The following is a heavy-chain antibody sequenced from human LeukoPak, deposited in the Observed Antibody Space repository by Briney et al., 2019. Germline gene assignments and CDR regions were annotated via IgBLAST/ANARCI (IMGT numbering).Heavy chain of an antibody. D-gene: IGHD3-16*02. CDR1: GGSISSYY. CDR3: AGLRLGELSFDY. CDR2: MYYSGST. J-gene: IGHJ4*02. V-gene: IGHV4-39*07. Sequence: SETLSLTCTVSGGSISSYYWGWVRQAPGKGLEWIGSMYYSGSTYHNPSLKSRVTISVDTSKNQFSLKLSSVTAADTAVYYCAGLRLGELSFDYWGQGTLVTVSS.